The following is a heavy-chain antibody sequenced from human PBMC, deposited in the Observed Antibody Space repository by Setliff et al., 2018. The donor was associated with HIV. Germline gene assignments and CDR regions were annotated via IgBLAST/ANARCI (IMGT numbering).Heavy chain of an antibody. CDR3: ARASSNTWGGELVY. Sequence: KTSETLSLTCTVSGGSISSYFWSWIRQPPGKRLEWIGHVYNSGTTDYNPSLKSRVTTSVDTSKNQFSLKLNSVTAADTAIYYCARASSNTWGGELVYWGQGTLVTVSS. CDR1: GGSISSYF. D-gene: IGHD7-27*01. V-gene: IGHV4-59*01. J-gene: IGHJ4*02. CDR2: VYNSGTT.